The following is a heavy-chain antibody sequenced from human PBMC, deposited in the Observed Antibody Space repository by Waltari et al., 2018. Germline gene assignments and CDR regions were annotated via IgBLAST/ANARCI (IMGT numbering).Heavy chain of an antibody. CDR3: ARLGIAAAGGDY. J-gene: IGHJ4*02. V-gene: IGHV4-39*01. CDR1: GGSISSSSYY. Sequence: QLQLQESGPGLVKPSETLSLTCTVSGGSISSSSYYWGWIRQPPGKGLEWIGSIYYSGSTYYNPSPKSRVTISVDTSKNQFSLKLSSVTAADTAVYYCARLGIAAAGGDYWGQGTLVTVSS. D-gene: IGHD6-13*01. CDR2: IYYSGST.